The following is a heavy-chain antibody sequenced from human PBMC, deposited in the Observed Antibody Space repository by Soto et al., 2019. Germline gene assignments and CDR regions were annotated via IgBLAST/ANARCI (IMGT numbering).Heavy chain of an antibody. J-gene: IGHJ4*02. D-gene: IGHD5-18*01. V-gene: IGHV4-59*08. CDR1: GGSISSYY. CDR2: IYYSGST. CDR3: ARGYGVTDY. Sequence: SETLSLTCTVSGGSISSYYWSWIRQPPGKGLEWIGYIYYSGSTNYNPSLKSRVTISVDTSKNQFSLKLSYVTAADTAVYYCARGYGVTDYWGQGTLVTVSS.